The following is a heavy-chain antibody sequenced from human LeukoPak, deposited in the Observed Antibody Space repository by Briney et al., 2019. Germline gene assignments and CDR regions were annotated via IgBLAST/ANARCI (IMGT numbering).Heavy chain of an antibody. D-gene: IGHD1-1*01. Sequence: GESLKISCKGSGYSFTSYWIGWVRQTPGEGLEYMGIIYPGDSDTRYSPSFQGQVTISADKSSSTAYLQWNSLKASDTAMYYCARRYSSASPFDYWGQGTLVTVSS. V-gene: IGHV5-51*01. CDR1: GYSFTSYW. J-gene: IGHJ4*02. CDR3: ARRYSSASPFDY. CDR2: IYPGDSDT.